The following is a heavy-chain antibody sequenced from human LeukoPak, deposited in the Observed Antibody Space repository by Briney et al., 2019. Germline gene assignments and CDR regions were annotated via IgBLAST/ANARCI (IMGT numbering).Heavy chain of an antibody. CDR3: ARNGRVRRVVKDLFEY. V-gene: IGHV1-18*01. Sequence: ASVKVSCKTSGYTFTDYDITWVRQAPGQGLEWMGRVSPYNRNTYYSQRFQDRVTITKDTSTDTAYMDLKNLRTDDTAMYYCARNGRVRRVVKDLFEYWGQGTLVAVSS. CDR2: VSPYNRNT. CDR1: GYTFTDYD. J-gene: IGHJ4*02. D-gene: IGHD3-10*01.